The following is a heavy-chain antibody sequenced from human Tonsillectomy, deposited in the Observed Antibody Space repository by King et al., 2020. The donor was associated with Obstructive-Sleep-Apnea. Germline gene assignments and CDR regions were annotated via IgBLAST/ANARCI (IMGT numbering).Heavy chain of an antibody. Sequence: EVQLVESGGGLVQPGRSLRLSCAASGFTFDDYAMHWVRQAPGKGLEWVSGISWNSGSIGYADSVTGRFTISRDNAKNSLYLQMNSLRAEDTALYYCAKEVVGPYYFDYWGQGTLVTVSS. CDR2: ISWNSGSI. CDR3: AKEVVGPYYFDY. D-gene: IGHD2-15*01. V-gene: IGHV3-9*01. CDR1: GFTFDDYA. J-gene: IGHJ4*02.